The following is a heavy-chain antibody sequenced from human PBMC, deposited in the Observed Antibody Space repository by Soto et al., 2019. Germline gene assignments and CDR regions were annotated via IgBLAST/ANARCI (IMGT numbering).Heavy chain of an antibody. V-gene: IGHV3-66*01. J-gene: IGHJ6*02. CDR3: VRENYYYGMDV. CDR1: GFDASVNY. Sequence: GSLRLSCAASGFDASVNYMTWVRQAPGKGLEWVSAINSAGRTFFADSVKGRFTISRDDSKNTLYLQMNSLRVEDTAMYYCVRENYYYGMDVWGQGTAVTVSS. CDR2: INSAGRT.